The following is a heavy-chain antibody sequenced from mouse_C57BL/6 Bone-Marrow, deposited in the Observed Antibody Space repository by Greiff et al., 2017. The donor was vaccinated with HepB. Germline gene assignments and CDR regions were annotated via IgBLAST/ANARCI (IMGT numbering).Heavy chain of an antibody. CDR3: ALLRRGYFDV. CDR1: GYTFTSYW. D-gene: IGHD1-2*01. J-gene: IGHJ1*03. CDR2: IHPNSGST. V-gene: IGHV1-64*01. Sequence: QVQLQQSGAELMKPGASVKLSCKATGYTFTSYWMHWVKQRPGQGLEWIGMIHPNSGSTNYNEKFKSKATLTVDKSSSTAYMQLSSLTSEDSAVYYCALLRRGYFDVWGTGTTVTVSS.